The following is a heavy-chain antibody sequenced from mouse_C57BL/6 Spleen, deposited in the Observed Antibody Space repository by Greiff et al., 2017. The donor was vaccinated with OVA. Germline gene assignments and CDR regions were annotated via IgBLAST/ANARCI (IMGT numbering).Heavy chain of an antibody. CDR3: AREDYFGSSHYWYFDD. Sequence: VQLQESGAELMKPGASVKLSCKATGYTFTGYWIEWVKQRPGHGLEWIGEILPGSGSTNYNEKFKGKAPLTAATSSNAAYMQLSSLTTEDSAIDYCAREDYFGSSHYWYFDDWGTGTTVTVSS. J-gene: IGHJ1*03. CDR1: GYTFTGYW. V-gene: IGHV1-9*01. D-gene: IGHD1-1*01. CDR2: ILPGSGST.